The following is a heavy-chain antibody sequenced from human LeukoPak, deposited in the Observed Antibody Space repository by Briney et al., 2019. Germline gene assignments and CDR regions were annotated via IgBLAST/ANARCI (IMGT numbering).Heavy chain of an antibody. D-gene: IGHD1-26*01. CDR3: ARGNEWAFDY. J-gene: IGHJ4*02. Sequence: GGSLRLSCAAAGFTFSSYWMHWGRQAPGKGLVWVSRINTDGSSRIYADSVKGRFTISRDNAKNTLYLQMNSLRAEDTAVYACARGNEWAFDYWAQGTLVTVSS. CDR1: GFTFSSYW. CDR2: INTDGSSR. V-gene: IGHV3-74*01.